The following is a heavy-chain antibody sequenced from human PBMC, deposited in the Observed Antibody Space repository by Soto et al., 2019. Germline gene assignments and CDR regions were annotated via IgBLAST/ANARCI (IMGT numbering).Heavy chain of an antibody. J-gene: IGHJ4*02. CDR2: ISNSGGTT. CDR1: GFTFSSYA. Sequence: SLRLSCAASGFTFSSYAMIWVRQAPGKGLEWVSAISNSGGTTYYADSMKGRFTISRDNSKNTLYLQMDSLRAEDTAIYYCAKDLTSTSRTPELWGQGTLVTVSS. D-gene: IGHD2-2*01. CDR3: AKDLTSTSRTPEL. V-gene: IGHV3-23*01.